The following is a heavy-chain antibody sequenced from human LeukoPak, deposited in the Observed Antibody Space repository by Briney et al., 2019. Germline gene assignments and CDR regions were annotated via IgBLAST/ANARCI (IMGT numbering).Heavy chain of an antibody. D-gene: IGHD3-3*01. CDR2: IYYSGST. CDR1: RGSISSSSYY. CDR3: ARHLKRGITIFGVVLGAVDY. V-gene: IGHV4-39*01. Sequence: SETLSLTCTVSRGSISSSSYYWGWIRQPPGGGLEWIGNIYYSGSTYYNPSLKSRVTISVDTSKNQFSLKLISMTAADTAVYYCARHLKRGITIFGVVLGAVDYWGQGTLVTVSS. J-gene: IGHJ4*02.